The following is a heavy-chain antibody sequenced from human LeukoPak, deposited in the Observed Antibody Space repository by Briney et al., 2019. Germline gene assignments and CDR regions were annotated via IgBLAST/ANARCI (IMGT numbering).Heavy chain of an antibody. Sequence: SETLSLTCIVSGGSITSYYWSWIRQPAGKGLEWIGRIHTSGSTNYNPSLKSRVTMSGDTSKNQFSLKLSSVTAADTAVYYCARDRYYYDSSGYYYIDYWGQGTLVTVSS. CDR1: GGSITSYY. CDR3: ARDRYYYDSSGYYYIDY. V-gene: IGHV4-4*07. J-gene: IGHJ4*02. CDR2: IHTSGST. D-gene: IGHD3-22*01.